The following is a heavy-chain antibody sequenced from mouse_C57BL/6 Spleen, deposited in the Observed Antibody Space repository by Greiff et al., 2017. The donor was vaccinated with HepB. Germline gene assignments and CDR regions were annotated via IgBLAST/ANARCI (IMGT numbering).Heavy chain of an antibody. CDR2: IYPGSGNT. D-gene: IGHD1-1*01. CDR1: GYTFTDYY. J-gene: IGHJ2*01. V-gene: IGHV1-84*01. Sequence: VQGVESGPELVKPGASVKISCKASGYTFTDYYINWVKQRPGQGLEWIGWIYPGSGNTKYNEKFKGKATLTVDTSSSTAYMQLSSLTSEDSAVYFCARSYGSSYFDYWGQGTTLTVSS. CDR3: ARSYGSSYFDY.